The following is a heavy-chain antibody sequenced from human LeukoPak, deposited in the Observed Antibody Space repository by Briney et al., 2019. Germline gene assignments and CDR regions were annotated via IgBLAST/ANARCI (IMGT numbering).Heavy chain of an antibody. CDR1: GYTFTGYY. CDR3: ASVSSRIVVVPAAMHAVFRY. J-gene: IGHJ4*02. V-gene: IGHV1-2*02. D-gene: IGHD2-2*01. Sequence: ASVKVSCKASGYTFTGYYMHWVRQAPGQGLEWMGWINPNSGGTNYAQKFQGRVTMTRDTSISTAYMELSRLRSDDTAVYYCASVSSRIVVVPAAMHAVFRYWGQGTLVTVSS. CDR2: INPNSGGT.